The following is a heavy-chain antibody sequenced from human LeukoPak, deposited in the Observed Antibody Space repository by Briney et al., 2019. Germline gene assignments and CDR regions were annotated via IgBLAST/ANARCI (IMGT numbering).Heavy chain of an antibody. D-gene: IGHD3-10*01. CDR1: GVSFSGYY. J-gene: IGHJ4*02. Sequence: PSETLSLTCAVYGVSFSGYYWSWLRQPPGKGLEWIGEINHSGSTNYNPSLKSRVTISVDTSKNQFSLKLSSVTAADTAVYYCARGNPLITMVRGVPPYYFDYWGQGTLVTVSS. CDR3: ARGNPLITMVRGVPPYYFDY. V-gene: IGHV4-34*01. CDR2: INHSGST.